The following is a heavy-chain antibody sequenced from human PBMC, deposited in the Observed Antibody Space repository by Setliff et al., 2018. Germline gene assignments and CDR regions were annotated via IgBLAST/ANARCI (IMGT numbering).Heavy chain of an antibody. CDR1: GYTFTGYY. CDR2: INPNSGGT. V-gene: IGHV1-2*04. D-gene: IGHD3-22*01. J-gene: IGHJ3*02. CDR3: ARSRGRITMIVVVKSGAFDI. Sequence: ASVKVSCKASGYTFTGYYMHWVRQAPGQGLEWMGWINPNSGGTNYAQKFQGWVTMTRDTSISTAYMELSRLRSDDTAVYYCARSRGRITMIVVVKSGAFDIWGQGTMVTVSS.